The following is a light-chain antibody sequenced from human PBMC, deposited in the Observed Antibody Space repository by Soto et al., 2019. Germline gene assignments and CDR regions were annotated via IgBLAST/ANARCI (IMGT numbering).Light chain of an antibody. CDR1: QSVSSH. J-gene: IGKJ2*01. Sequence: EIVMTQSPATLSVSPGERATLSCRASQSVSSHLAWYQQKLGQPPRLLIYGASTRATGIPARFSGSASKTDFTLIISSLQYEDFAVYCCQQYSLSPYTFGQGTKLEIK. CDR3: QQYSLSPYT. V-gene: IGKV3-15*01. CDR2: GAS.